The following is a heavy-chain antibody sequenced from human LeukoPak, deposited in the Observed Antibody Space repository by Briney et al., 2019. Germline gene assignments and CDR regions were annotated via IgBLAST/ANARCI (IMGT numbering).Heavy chain of an antibody. J-gene: IGHJ4*02. CDR3: AGAPSDFWSHYYDY. D-gene: IGHD3-3*01. V-gene: IGHV4-39*07. CDR2: IYYSGST. Sequence: LSETLSLTRTVSGGSLRSSRYYWGWIRQPPGKGPEWLGSIYYSGSTYYNPSLKSRVTISVDTSKNQFSLKLSSVTAADTALYYCAGAPSDFWSHYYDYWGQGTVVTVSS. CDR1: GGSLRSSRYY.